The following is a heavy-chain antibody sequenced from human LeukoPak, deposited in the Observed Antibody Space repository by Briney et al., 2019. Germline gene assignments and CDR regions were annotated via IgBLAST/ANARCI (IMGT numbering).Heavy chain of an antibody. V-gene: IGHV1-3*01. CDR3: ARGYGEFIPDY. D-gene: IGHD3-10*01. J-gene: IGHJ4*02. CDR1: GYTFTSYV. CDR2: INAGNGNT. Sequence: GASVKVSCKASGYTFTSYVLHWVRQAPGQRLEWMGWINAGNGNTKYSQKFQGRVTITRDTSASTAYMELSSLRSEDTAVYYCARGYGEFIPDYWGQGTLVTVSS.